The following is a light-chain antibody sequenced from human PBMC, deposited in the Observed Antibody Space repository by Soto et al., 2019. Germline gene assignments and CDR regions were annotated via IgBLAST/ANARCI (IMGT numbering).Light chain of an antibody. CDR1: SSDVGAYDY. Sequence: QSALTQPRSVSGSPGQSVTISCTGTSSDVGAYDYVSWYQQHPGRAPKLMIYDVSKRPSGVPDRFSGSKSGNTASLTISGLQAEDEADYYCCSYAGSYTYVFATGTKGTVL. CDR3: CSYAGSYTYV. CDR2: DVS. J-gene: IGLJ1*01. V-gene: IGLV2-11*01.